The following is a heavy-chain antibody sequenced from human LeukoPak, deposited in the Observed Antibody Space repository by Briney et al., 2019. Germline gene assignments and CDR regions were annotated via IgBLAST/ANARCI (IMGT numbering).Heavy chain of an antibody. J-gene: IGHJ4*02. Sequence: GGSLKLSCAASGFTFSSYGMHWVRQAPGKGLEGVAVIWYDGSNKYYADSVKGRFTISRDNSKNTLYLQMNSLRAEDTAVYYCARDLYSSGWPDYWGQGTLVTVSS. CDR2: IWYDGSNK. D-gene: IGHD6-19*01. CDR3: ARDLYSSGWPDY. CDR1: GFTFSSYG. V-gene: IGHV3-33*01.